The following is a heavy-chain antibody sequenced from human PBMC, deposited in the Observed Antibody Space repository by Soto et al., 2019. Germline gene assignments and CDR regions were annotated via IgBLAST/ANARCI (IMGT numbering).Heavy chain of an antibody. CDR2: ILPLFGTT. CDR3: ARERNYYDSSGSYFPDVFDY. Sequence: PSVKVSCKASGGSFSNYAISWVRQAPGQGLEWMGGILPLFGTTNYAQKFQGRVIITADKSTTTANMDLSSLRSEDTAVYYCARERNYYDSSGSYFPDVFDYWGQGTLVTVSS. J-gene: IGHJ4*02. CDR1: GGSFSNYA. V-gene: IGHV1-69*06. D-gene: IGHD3-22*01.